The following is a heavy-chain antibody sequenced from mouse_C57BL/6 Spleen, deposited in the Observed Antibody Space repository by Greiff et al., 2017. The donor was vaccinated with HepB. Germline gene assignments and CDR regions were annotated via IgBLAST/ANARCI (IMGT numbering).Heavy chain of an antibody. Sequence: VQLQQSGAELVRPGASVTLSCKASGYTFTDYEMHWVKQTPVHGLEWIGAIDPEAGGTAYNQKFKGKAILTADKSPSTAYMELRSLTSEDSAVYYCTRWDYYGSRWYCDVWGTGTTVTVSS. CDR2: IDPEAGGT. J-gene: IGHJ1*03. CDR3: TRWDYYGSRWYCDV. D-gene: IGHD1-1*01. V-gene: IGHV1-15*01. CDR1: GYTFTDYE.